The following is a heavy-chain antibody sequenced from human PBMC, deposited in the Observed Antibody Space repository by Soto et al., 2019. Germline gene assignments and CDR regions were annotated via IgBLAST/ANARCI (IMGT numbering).Heavy chain of an antibody. CDR2: IYYSGST. V-gene: IGHV4-59*01. J-gene: IGHJ6*02. Sequence: PSETLSLTCTVSGGSISRYYWSWIRQPPGTGLEWIGYIYYSGSTNYNPSLKSRVTISVDTSKNQFSLKLSSVTAADTAVYYCARGDGYSNYYYYGMDVWGQGTTVTVSS. CDR3: ARGDGYSNYYYYGMDV. D-gene: IGHD4-4*01. CDR1: GGSISRYY.